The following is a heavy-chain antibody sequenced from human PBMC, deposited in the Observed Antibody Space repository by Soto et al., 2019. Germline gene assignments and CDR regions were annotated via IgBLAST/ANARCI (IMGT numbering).Heavy chain of an antibody. J-gene: IGHJ4*02. D-gene: IGHD3-16*01. CDR1: GFSFSTYG. CDR3: AKDQGGGGSSSDY. V-gene: IGHV3-30*18. CDR2: ISYDGSKK. Sequence: QVHLVESGGGVVQPGRSLRLSCTTSGFSFSTYGMHWVRQAPGKGLEWVAVISYDGSKKNYGDSVKGRFTISRDNSKNPLYPQMNSLKTEDTAGYYCAKDQGGGGSSSDYWGQGTLVTVSS.